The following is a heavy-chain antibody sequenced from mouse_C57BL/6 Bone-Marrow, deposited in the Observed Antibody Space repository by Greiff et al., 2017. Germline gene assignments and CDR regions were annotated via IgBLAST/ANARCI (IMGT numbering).Heavy chain of an antibody. V-gene: IGHV2-3*01. CDR1: GFSLTSYG. D-gene: IGHD2-4*01. J-gene: IGHJ3*01. CDR2: IWGDGST. CDR3: ARYDYDGGPSWFAY. Sequence: VQGVESGPGLVAPSQSLSITCTVSGFSLTSYGVSWVRQPPGKGLEWLGVIWGDGSTNYPSALISRLSISKDNSKSQVFLKLNSLQTDDTATYYGARYDYDGGPSWFAYWGQGTLVTVSA.